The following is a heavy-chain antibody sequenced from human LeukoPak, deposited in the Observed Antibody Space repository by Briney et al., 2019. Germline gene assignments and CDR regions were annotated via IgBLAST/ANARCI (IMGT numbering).Heavy chain of an antibody. Sequence: SETLSLTCTVSGYSISSGYYWGWIRQPPGKGLEWIGSIYYSGSTYYNPSLKSRVTISVDTSKNQFSLKLSSVTAADTAVYYCARVNYADRWLLHFDYWGQGTLVTVSS. CDR3: ARVNYADRWLLHFDY. D-gene: IGHD5-24*01. V-gene: IGHV4-38-2*02. J-gene: IGHJ4*02. CDR2: IYYSGST. CDR1: GYSISSGYY.